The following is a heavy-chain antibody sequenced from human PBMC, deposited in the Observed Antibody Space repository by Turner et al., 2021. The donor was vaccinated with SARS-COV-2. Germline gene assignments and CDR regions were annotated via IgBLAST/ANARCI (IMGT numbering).Heavy chain of an antibody. V-gene: IGHV4-59*08. Sequence: QVQLQESGPGLVKPSETLSLTCTVSGGSIRSYFWSWIRQPPGKGLEWIGYIYYSGSTNYNPSLKSRVTISVDTSENQFSLKLSSVTAADTAVYFCARHQWLRGAFDIWGQGTMVTVSS. D-gene: IGHD5-12*01. J-gene: IGHJ3*02. CDR3: ARHQWLRGAFDI. CDR1: GGSIRSYF. CDR2: IYYSGST.